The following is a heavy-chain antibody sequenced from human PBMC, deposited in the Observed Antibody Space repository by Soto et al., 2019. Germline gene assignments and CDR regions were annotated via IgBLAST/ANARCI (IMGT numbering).Heavy chain of an antibody. D-gene: IGHD2-15*01. Sequence: QVQLVQSGAEVKKPGSSVKVSCKASGGTFSSYTISWVRQAPGQGLEWMGRIIPILGIANYAQKFQGRVTITADKATSTAYMELSSLRSEDTAVYYCARGYVVVAATGAFDYWGQGTLVTVSS. CDR2: IIPILGIA. CDR3: ARGYVVVAATGAFDY. J-gene: IGHJ4*02. CDR1: GGTFSSYT. V-gene: IGHV1-69*02.